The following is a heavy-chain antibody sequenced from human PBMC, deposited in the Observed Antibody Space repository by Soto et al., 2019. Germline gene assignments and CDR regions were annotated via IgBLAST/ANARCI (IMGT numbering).Heavy chain of an antibody. D-gene: IGHD3-10*01. CDR1: GGSISSYY. Sequence: SETLSLTCTVSGGSISSYYWSWIRQPPGKGLEWIGYIYYSGSTNYNPSLKSRVTISVDTSKNQFSLKLSSVTAADTAVYYCAREGGWFGEFSTYYYYYGMDVWGQGTTVSVSS. J-gene: IGHJ6*02. V-gene: IGHV4-59*01. CDR3: AREGGWFGEFSTYYYYYGMDV. CDR2: IYYSGST.